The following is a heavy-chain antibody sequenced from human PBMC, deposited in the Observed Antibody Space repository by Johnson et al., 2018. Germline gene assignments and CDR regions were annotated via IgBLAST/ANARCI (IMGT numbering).Heavy chain of an antibody. J-gene: IGHJ3*02. CDR2: IYPGDSDT. CDR1: GYSFTRYW. V-gene: IGHV5-51*03. D-gene: IGHD2-8*01. Sequence: VQLVESGAEVKKPGESLKISCKGSGYSFTRYWIAWVRQMPGKGLELMGIIYPGDSDTRYSPSFQGQVTISAAKSISTAYLQWSSLKAPDTAMYYCASAYFTTGFDSWCRGTVVTVSS. CDR3: ASAYFTTGFDS.